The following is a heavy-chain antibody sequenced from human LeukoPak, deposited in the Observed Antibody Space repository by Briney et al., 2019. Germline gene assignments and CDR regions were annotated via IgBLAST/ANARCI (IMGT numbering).Heavy chain of an antibody. CDR2: ISGSGDRT. D-gene: IGHD6-19*01. Sequence: GGSLRLSCAASGFTFSSYAMSWVRQAAGKGLDWVSTISGSGDRTHYADSVKGRFTISRDSSKNTLFLQMNSLRAEDTAVYYCAKEGRSGWPYFDSWGQGTLVTVSS. V-gene: IGHV3-23*01. CDR1: GFTFSSYA. J-gene: IGHJ4*02. CDR3: AKEGRSGWPYFDS.